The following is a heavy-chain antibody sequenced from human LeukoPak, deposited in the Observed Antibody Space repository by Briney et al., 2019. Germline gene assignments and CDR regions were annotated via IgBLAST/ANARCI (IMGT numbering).Heavy chain of an antibody. CDR2: ISSSSSYI. CDR3: ARLTPGYGSGRGEVWFDP. D-gene: IGHD3-10*01. Sequence: GGSLRLSCAASGFTFSSYSMKWVRQAPGKGLEWVSSISSSSSYIYYADSVKGRFTISRDNAKNSLYLQMNSLRAEDTAVYYCARLTPGYGSGRGEVWFDPWGQGTLVTVSS. J-gene: IGHJ5*02. CDR1: GFTFSSYS. V-gene: IGHV3-21*01.